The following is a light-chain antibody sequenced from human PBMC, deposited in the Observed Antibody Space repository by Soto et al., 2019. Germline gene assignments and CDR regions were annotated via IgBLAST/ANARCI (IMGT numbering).Light chain of an antibody. CDR2: KAS. J-gene: IGKJ1*01. CDR3: QQYNGFPWT. V-gene: IGKV1-5*03. Sequence: DIQMTQSPSSVSASVGDRITITCRASQGISSWLAWYQQKPGKAPNLLIYKASSLASGVPSRFSGSGSGTEFTLTISSLQPDDLATYYCQQYNGFPWTFGQGTKVDNK. CDR1: QGISSW.